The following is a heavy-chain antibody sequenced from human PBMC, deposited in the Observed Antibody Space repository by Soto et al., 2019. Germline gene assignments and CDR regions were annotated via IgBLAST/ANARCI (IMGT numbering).Heavy chain of an antibody. Sequence: ASVKVSCKASGYTFTSYYMHWVRQAPGQGLEWMGIINPRGGSTSYAQKFQGRVTMTRDTSTSTVYMELSSLRSEDTAVYYCARLGIAANWFGPWGQGTLVTVSS. D-gene: IGHD6-13*01. J-gene: IGHJ5*02. CDR2: INPRGGST. CDR1: GYTFTSYY. CDR3: ARLGIAANWFGP. V-gene: IGHV1-46*03.